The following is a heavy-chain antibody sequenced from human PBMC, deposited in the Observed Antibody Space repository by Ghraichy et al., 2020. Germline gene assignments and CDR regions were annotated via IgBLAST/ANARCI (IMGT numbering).Heavy chain of an antibody. CDR1: GFTFTNFD. J-gene: IGHJ4*02. V-gene: IGHV3-23*01. CDR3: AKGAWLDN. Sequence: GGSLRLSCAASGFTFTNFDMIWVRQAPGKGLEWVSFVDRPGETTYYADSVEGRFTVSRDNSKNTVYLQMNSLRAEDTALYYCAKGAWLDNWGPGTLVTVSS. CDR2: VDRPGETT.